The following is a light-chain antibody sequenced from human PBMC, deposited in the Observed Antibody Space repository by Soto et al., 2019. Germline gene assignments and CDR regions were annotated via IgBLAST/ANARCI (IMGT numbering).Light chain of an antibody. V-gene: IGLV2-14*01. CDR2: GVH. Sequence: QSALTQPISVSWSPRQSITISCTGNSNDIGSYDYVCWYQQHPGKAPRLLIHGVHNRSPGISGRFSASKSGLTASLNIFGLQAEDEADYYCPAFSANRVYLFGPGTKATVL. J-gene: IGLJ1*01. CDR1: SNDIGSYDY. CDR3: PAFSANRVYL.